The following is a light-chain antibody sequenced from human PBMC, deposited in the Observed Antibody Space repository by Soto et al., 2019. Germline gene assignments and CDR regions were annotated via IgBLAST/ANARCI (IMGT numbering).Light chain of an antibody. J-gene: IGKJ1*01. CDR2: GAS. CDR3: QQYNKWLWT. CDR1: QSVSSN. Sequence: EIVMTQSPATLSVSPGERATLSCRASQSVSSNLAWYQQKPGQTPRLLIYGASTRAIGIPARFSGSGSGTEFTLTISSLQSEDFAVYYCQQYNKWLWTFGQGTKVEI. V-gene: IGKV3-15*01.